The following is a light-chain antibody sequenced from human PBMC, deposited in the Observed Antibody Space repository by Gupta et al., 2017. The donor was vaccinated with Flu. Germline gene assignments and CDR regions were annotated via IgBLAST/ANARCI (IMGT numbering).Light chain of an antibody. CDR3: QSYDNTVRGWV. CDR2: NDS. CDR1: NFGAGYD. V-gene: IGLV1-40*01. Sequence: NFGAGYDVHWYQQSPGTVPKLIISNDSSRLSGVPGRFSGSRSGTSASLIIPRLQAEDEDDYYCQSYDNTVRGWVFGGGTKLTVL. J-gene: IGLJ3*02.